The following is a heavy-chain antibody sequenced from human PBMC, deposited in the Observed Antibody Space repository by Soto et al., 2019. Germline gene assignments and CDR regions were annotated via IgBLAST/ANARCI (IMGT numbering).Heavy chain of an antibody. D-gene: IGHD3-22*01. CDR1: GFTFSSYA. V-gene: IGHV3-23*01. Sequence: GGSLRLSCAASGFTFSSYAMSWVRQAPGKGLEWVSAISGSGGSTYYADSVKGRFTISRDNSKNTLYLQMNSLRAEDTAVYYCASSQYYYDSSGYYGFWYFHYWGQGTLVTVSS. CDR3: ASSQYYYDSSGYYGFWYFHY. CDR2: ISGSGGST. J-gene: IGHJ4*02.